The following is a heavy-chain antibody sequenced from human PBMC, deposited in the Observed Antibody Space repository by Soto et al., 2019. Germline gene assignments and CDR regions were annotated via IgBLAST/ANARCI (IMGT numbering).Heavy chain of an antibody. Sequence: GGSLRLSCVASGITFSSYAMSWVRQAPGKGLEWVTVITGSGGTTHYAYSVKGRFTISRDNSKSTLYLQMNSLRVEDTAVYYCAKPNLYCSSTSCYDYWGRGTLVTVSS. J-gene: IGHJ4*02. CDR3: AKPNLYCSSTSCYDY. D-gene: IGHD2-2*01. CDR2: ITGSGGTT. V-gene: IGHV3-23*01. CDR1: GITFSSYA.